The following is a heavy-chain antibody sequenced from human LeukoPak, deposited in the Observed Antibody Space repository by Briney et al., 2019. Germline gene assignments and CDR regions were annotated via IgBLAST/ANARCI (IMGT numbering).Heavy chain of an antibody. D-gene: IGHD3-10*01. J-gene: IGHJ4*02. V-gene: IGHV3-48*03. CDR1: GFTFSSYE. Sequence: PGGSLRLSCAASGFTFSSYEMNWVRQAPGKGLEWVSYISSSGSTIYYADSVKGRFTISRDNAKNSLYLQMNSLRAEDTAVYYCARDYRPPRPTGPIGSGSYYDWIVGEFDYWGQGTLVTVSS. CDR2: ISSSGSTI. CDR3: ARDYRPPRPTGPIGSGSYYDWIVGEFDY.